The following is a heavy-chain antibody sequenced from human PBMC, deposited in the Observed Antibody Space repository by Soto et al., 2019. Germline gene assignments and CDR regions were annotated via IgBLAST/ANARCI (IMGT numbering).Heavy chain of an antibody. J-gene: IGHJ6*04. V-gene: IGHV3-7*01. CDR1: GFTFYTYW. CDR3: VREGGDFWSVWQVGV. D-gene: IGHD3-3*01. Sequence: EVQLVESGGGLVQPGGSLRLSCAGSGFTFYTYWMSWVRQAPGKGLEWVANIKQDGREKYYVDSVKGRFTISRDNAKDSLFLKMNSLRADDTAVSYCVREGGDFWSVWQVGVWGTGTTVIVSS. CDR2: IKQDGREK.